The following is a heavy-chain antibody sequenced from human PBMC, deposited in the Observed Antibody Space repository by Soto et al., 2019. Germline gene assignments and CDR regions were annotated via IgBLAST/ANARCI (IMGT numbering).Heavy chain of an antibody. Sequence: QVQLVESGGGVVQPGRSLRLSCAVSGFTVSTYGMHWVRQAPGKGLEWVAVISRDGGTKYYADSVKGRFTISRDNSRNTLFLEMNSLRGDDMAVYYCTGEVASGDWGQGPLVTVSS. J-gene: IGHJ4*02. CDR2: ISRDGGTK. CDR3: TGEVASGD. CDR1: GFTVSTYG. V-gene: IGHV3-30*03. D-gene: IGHD2-8*02.